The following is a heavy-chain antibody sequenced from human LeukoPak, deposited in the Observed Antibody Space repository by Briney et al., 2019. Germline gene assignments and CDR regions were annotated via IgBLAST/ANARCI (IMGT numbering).Heavy chain of an antibody. D-gene: IGHD4-17*01. V-gene: IGHV3-7*05. CDR1: GFSFSDYG. CDR3: ARTYGDY. CDR2: IKEDGSEK. J-gene: IGHJ4*02. Sequence: PSGGSLRLSCAASGFSFSDYGMTWVRQAPGKGLEWVANIKEDGSEKLYVDSVKGRFTISRDNAKNSLYLQMNSLKAGDTAVYYCARTYGDYWGQGTLVTVSS.